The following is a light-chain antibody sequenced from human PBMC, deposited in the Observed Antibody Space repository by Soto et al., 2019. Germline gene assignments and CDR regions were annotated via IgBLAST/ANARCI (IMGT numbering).Light chain of an antibody. V-gene: IGKV1-39*01. Sequence: DIQMTHSPSSLSTSVGGRVTITCRASQSISTYLNWYQQRPGKAPKLLIYAASSLQSGVPSRFGGSGSGTDFTLTISSLQPEDFATYYCQQSYYTPLTFGGGTKVDIK. CDR2: AAS. CDR1: QSISTY. J-gene: IGKJ4*01. CDR3: QQSYYTPLT.